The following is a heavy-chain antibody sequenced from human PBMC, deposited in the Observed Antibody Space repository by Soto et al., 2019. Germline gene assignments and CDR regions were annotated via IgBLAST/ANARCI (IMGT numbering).Heavy chain of an antibody. CDR2: IGDSYR. D-gene: IGHD3-16*01. J-gene: IGHJ3*01. Sequence: QVQLVESGGGLVKPGGTLRLSCAGSGIRLSESYIIWIRLTPEKGLAWITYIGDSYRHYAASVRGRFTISRDNVQNSVSLEMTTLRVDDTAIYYCARRRAFGEVEAFDDWGPGTLVMVSS. V-gene: IGHV3-11*05. CDR1: GIRLSESY. CDR3: ARRRAFGEVEAFDD.